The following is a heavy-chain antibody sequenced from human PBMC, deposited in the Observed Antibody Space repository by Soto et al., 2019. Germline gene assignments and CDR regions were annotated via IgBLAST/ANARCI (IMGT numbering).Heavy chain of an antibody. CDR2: VWYDGSNK. J-gene: IGHJ6*03. Sequence: GGSLRLSCSASGFTFGSYGMHWVRQAPGKGLEWVAVVWYDGSNKYYADSVKGRFTISRDNSKNTLYLQMNSLRAEDTAVYYCARDSVRYYYYYMAVWGKGTTVTVPS. CDR1: GFTFGSYG. CDR3: ARDSVRYYYYYMAV. V-gene: IGHV3-33*01.